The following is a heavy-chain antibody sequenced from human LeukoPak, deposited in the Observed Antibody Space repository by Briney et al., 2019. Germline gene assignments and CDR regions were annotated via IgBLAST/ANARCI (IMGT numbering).Heavy chain of an antibody. D-gene: IGHD6-13*01. J-gene: IGHJ4*02. CDR3: AKEGAAAGYYFDY. V-gene: IGHV3-30*02. CDR2: IRYDGSNK. Sequence: PGRSLRLSCAAPGFTFDDYAMHWVRQAPGKGLEWVAFIRYDGSNKYYADSVKGRFTISRDNSKNTLYLQMNSLRAEDTAVYYCAKEGAAAGYYFDYWGQGTLVTVSS. CDR1: GFTFDDYA.